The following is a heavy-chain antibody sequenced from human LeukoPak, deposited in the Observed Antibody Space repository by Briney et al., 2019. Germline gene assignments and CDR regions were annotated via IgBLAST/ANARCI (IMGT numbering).Heavy chain of an antibody. V-gene: IGHV3-23*01. CDR3: AKAPGVVPATRYYYYMDV. J-gene: IGHJ6*03. Sequence: GGSLRLSCAASGFIFSSYAMSWVRQAPGKGLEWVSAISGSGGSTYYADSVKGRFTISRDNSKNTLYLQMNSLRAEDTAVYYCAKAPGVVPATRYYYYMDVWGKGTTVTVSS. D-gene: IGHD3-3*01. CDR1: GFIFSSYA. CDR2: ISGSGGST.